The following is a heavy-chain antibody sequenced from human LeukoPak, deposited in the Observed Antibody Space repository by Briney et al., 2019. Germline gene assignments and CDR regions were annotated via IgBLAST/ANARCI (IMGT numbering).Heavy chain of an antibody. Sequence: SVKVSCKASGGTFSSYAISWVRQAPGQGLEWMGRIIPILGIANYAQKFQGRVTITADKSTSTAYMELSSLRSEDTAVYYCARDGVYSSNFDFWGQGTLVTVSS. V-gene: IGHV1-69*04. CDR3: ARDGVYSSNFDF. J-gene: IGHJ4*02. CDR1: GGTFSSYA. CDR2: IIPILGIA. D-gene: IGHD6-19*01.